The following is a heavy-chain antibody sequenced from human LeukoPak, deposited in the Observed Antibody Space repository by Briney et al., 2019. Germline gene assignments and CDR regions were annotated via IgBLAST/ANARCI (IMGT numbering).Heavy chain of an antibody. CDR3: ARSTSQGWFDP. J-gene: IGHJ5*02. Sequence: SETLSLTCSVSAASISNYYWNWIRQSPGKGLEWIGYIFYTGSTHYSPSLKSRVTISLDTSKKHFSLKLSSVTATDTAVYYCARSTSQGWFDPWGQGTLVTVSS. CDR1: AASISNYY. V-gene: IGHV4-59*01. CDR2: IFYTGST. D-gene: IGHD2-2*01.